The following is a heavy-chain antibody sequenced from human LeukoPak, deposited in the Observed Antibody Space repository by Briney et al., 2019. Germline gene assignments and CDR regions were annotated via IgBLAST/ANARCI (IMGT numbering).Heavy chain of an antibody. Sequence: PGGSLRLSCSASGFTFSSYGMHWVRQAPGKGLEWVAFIPYDETNKYYADSVKGRFTISRDNSKNTLYLQMNSLRAEDTAVYYCARDGTHTYSSSSPFDYWGQGTLVTVSS. D-gene: IGHD6-6*01. CDR3: ARDGTHTYSSSSPFDY. J-gene: IGHJ4*02. CDR1: GFTFSSYG. V-gene: IGHV3-30*02. CDR2: IPYDETNK.